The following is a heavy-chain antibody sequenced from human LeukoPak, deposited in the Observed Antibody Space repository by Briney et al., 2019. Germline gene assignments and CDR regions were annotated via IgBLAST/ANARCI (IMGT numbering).Heavy chain of an antibody. D-gene: IGHD3-16*02. V-gene: IGHV4-59*08. Sequence: PSETLSLTCTVSGGSISSYYWSWIRQPPGKGLEWIGYIYYSGSTNYNPSLKSRLTISVDTSKNQFSLKLSSVTAADTAVYYCARHNPYYDYVWGSYRPNPWFDPWGQGTLVTVSS. CDR2: IYYSGST. CDR3: ARHNPYYDYVWGSYRPNPWFDP. CDR1: GGSISSYY. J-gene: IGHJ5*02.